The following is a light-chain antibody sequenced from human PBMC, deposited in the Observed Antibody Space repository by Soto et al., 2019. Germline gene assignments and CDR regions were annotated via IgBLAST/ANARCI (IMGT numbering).Light chain of an antibody. CDR2: DVN. CDR3: RAYSTGSTPVL. J-gene: IGLJ3*02. Sequence: QSALTQPASVSGSPGQSITISCTGTSSDVGSTFNYVSWYQHHPGKAPRLIMSDVNHRPSGVSDRFSGSKSGNTASLTISGLQAEDEAHYFCRAYSTGSTPVLFGGGTKLTVL. V-gene: IGLV2-14*03. CDR1: SSDVGSTFNY.